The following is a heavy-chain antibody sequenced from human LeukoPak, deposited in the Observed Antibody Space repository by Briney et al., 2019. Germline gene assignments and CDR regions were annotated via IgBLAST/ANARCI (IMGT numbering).Heavy chain of an antibody. CDR2: IWYDGSNK. D-gene: IGHD2-2*01. CDR3: ANLCSSTSCVLAFDY. CDR1: GFTFSSYG. V-gene: IGHV3-30*02. J-gene: IGHJ4*02. Sequence: PGGSLRLSCAASGFTFSSYGMHWVRQAPGKGLEWVAVIWYDGSNKYYADSVKGRFTISRDSSKNTLYLQMNSLRAEDTAVYYCANLCSSTSCVLAFDYWGQGTLVTVSS.